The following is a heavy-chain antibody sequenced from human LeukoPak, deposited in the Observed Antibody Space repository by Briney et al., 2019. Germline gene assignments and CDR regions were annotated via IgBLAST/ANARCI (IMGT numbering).Heavy chain of an antibody. V-gene: IGHV3-53*01. D-gene: IGHD3-22*01. CDR1: GFTVSSND. CDR2: IYSGGRT. J-gene: IGHJ4*02. CDR3: AIYDSSGYYNY. Sequence: GGSLRLSCAASGFTVSSNDMSWVCQAPGKGLEWVSVIYSGGRTLYADSVKGRFTISRDNSKNTLYLQMNSLRAEDTAVYYCAIYDSSGYYNYWGQGTLVTVSS.